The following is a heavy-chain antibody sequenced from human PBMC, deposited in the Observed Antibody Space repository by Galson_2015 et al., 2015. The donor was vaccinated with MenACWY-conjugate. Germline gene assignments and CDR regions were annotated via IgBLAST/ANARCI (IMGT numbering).Heavy chain of an antibody. J-gene: IGHJ4*02. CDR3: TRVGITMVRGVPRYYFDY. D-gene: IGHD3-10*01. CDR2: IRSKAYGGTT. Sequence: SLRLSCAASGFTFGDYAMSWFRQAPGKGLEWVGFIRSKAYGGTTEYAASVKGRFTISRDDSKSIAYLQMNSLKTEDTAVYYCTRVGITMVRGVPRYYFDYWGQGTLVTVSS. V-gene: IGHV3-49*03. CDR1: GFTFGDYA.